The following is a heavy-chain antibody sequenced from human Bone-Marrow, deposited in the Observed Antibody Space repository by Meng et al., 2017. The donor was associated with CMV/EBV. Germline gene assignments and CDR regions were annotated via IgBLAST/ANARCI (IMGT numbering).Heavy chain of an antibody. J-gene: IGHJ4*02. Sequence: GESLKISCMGSGYSFTSYWIGWVRQMPGKGLEWMGIIYPGDSDTRYSPSFQGQVTISADKSISTAYLQWSSLKASDTAMYYCARQFSWYNWLLDYWGKGTLVTVSS. CDR1: GYSFTSYW. CDR2: IYPGDSDT. D-gene: IGHD1-1*01. CDR3: ARQFSWYNWLLDY. V-gene: IGHV5-51*01.